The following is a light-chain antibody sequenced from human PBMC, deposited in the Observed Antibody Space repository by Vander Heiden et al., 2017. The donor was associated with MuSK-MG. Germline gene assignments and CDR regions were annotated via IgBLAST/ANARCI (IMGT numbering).Light chain of an antibody. V-gene: IGKV3-15*01. CDR3: HQYYTWPPGT. J-gene: IGKJ3*01. Sequence: EIVMTQSPATLSVSPGERATLSCRASQSVSSNLAWYQQKPGQGPRLLIYDASTRATAVPARFSGSGSGTEFTLTISGLQSEDFAVYYCHQYYTWPPGTFGPGTKVDTK. CDR1: QSVSSN. CDR2: DAS.